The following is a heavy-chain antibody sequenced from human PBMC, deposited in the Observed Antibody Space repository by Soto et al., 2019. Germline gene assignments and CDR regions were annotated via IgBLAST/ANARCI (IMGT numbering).Heavy chain of an antibody. V-gene: IGHV1-18*01. CDR1: GYTFNRYV. CDR3: ARGRSGAGYDYEY. J-gene: IGHJ4*02. Sequence: ASVKVSCKASGYTFNRYVISWVRQAPGQGLEWMGWIAVYNGNTNYAQKLQGRVTMTTDTSTDTAYMELRSLRSDDTAVYYCARGRSGAGYDYEYWGQGTLVTVSS. D-gene: IGHD5-12*01. CDR2: IAVYNGNT.